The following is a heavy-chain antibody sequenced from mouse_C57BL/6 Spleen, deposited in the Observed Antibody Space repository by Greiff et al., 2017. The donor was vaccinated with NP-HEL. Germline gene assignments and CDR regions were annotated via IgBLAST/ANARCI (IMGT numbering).Heavy chain of an antibody. D-gene: IGHD4-1*01. CDR2: INPNNGGT. J-gene: IGHJ1*03. CDR3: ARFNWDWYFDV. CDR1: GYTFTDYY. V-gene: IGHV1-26*01. Sequence: EVQLQQSGPELVKPGASVKISCKASGYTFTDYYMNWVKQSHGKSLEWIGDINPNNGGTSYNQKFKGKATLTVDKSSSTAYMELRSLTSEDSAVYYCARFNWDWYFDVWGTGTTVTVSS.